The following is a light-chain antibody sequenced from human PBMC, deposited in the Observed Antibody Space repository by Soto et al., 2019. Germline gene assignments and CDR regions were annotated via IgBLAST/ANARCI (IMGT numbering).Light chain of an antibody. Sequence: EIVLTQSPATLSLSPGDRATLSCRASQSVSSYLAWYRQKPGQAPRLLIYDASNRATGIPARFSGSGSGTDFTLTISSLEPEDFAVYYCQQRSNWPLITFGQGTRLEIK. J-gene: IGKJ5*01. V-gene: IGKV3-11*01. CDR3: QQRSNWPLIT. CDR1: QSVSSY. CDR2: DAS.